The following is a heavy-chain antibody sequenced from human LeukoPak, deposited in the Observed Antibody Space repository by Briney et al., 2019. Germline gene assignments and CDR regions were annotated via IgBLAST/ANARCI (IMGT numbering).Heavy chain of an antibody. J-gene: IGHJ4*02. CDR1: GYSFTTYW. Sequence: GESLKISCRCSGYSFTTYWIGWVRQMPGKGLEWMGIIYPGDSDTRYSPSFQGQVTISADKSINTAYLQWSSLKASDTAIYYCARLGHYYDSSRYLPYNYWGQGTLVTVSS. CDR3: ARLGHYYDSSRYLPYNY. D-gene: IGHD3-22*01. CDR2: IYPGDSDT. V-gene: IGHV5-51*01.